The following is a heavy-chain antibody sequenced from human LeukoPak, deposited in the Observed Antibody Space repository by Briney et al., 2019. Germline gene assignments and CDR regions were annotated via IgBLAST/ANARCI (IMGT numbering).Heavy chain of an antibody. CDR2: ISYDGSNK. J-gene: IGHJ4*02. CDR1: GFTFSSYA. D-gene: IGHD3-22*01. Sequence: PGGSLRLSCAASGFTFSSYAMHWVRQAPGKGLEWVAVISYDGSNKYYADSVKGRFTISRDNSKNTLYLQMNSLRAEDTAVYYCARGGVYYYDSSGYYSHFDHWGQGTLVTVSS. CDR3: ARGGVYYYDSSGYYSHFDH. V-gene: IGHV3-30-3*01.